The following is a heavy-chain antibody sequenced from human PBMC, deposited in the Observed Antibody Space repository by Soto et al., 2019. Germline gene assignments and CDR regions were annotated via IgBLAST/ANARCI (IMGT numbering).Heavy chain of an antibody. J-gene: IGHJ3*02. Sequence: QVQLQESGPGLVKPSQTLSLTCTVSGGSISSGGYYWSWIRQHPGKGLEWIGYIYYSGSTYYNPSRKSRVTISVDTSKNQFSLKLSSVTAADTAVYYCARAPHYGDYSDDAFDIWGQGTMVTVSS. CDR3: ARAPHYGDYSDDAFDI. CDR1: GGSISSGGYY. D-gene: IGHD4-17*01. V-gene: IGHV4-31*03. CDR2: IYYSGST.